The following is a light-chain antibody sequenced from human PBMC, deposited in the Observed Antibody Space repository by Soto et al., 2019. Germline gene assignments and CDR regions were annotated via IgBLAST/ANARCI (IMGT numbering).Light chain of an antibody. CDR3: QQYNTWPLT. Sequence: EIVMTQSPATLSVSPGERATLSCRASQGVTTNLAWYQQKPGQAPRLLIYGASTRATGIPARFSVSGSGTEFTLTISSLQSEDFAVYYCQQYNTWPLTFGGGTKVEIK. V-gene: IGKV3-15*01. CDR2: GAS. CDR1: QGVTTN. J-gene: IGKJ4*01.